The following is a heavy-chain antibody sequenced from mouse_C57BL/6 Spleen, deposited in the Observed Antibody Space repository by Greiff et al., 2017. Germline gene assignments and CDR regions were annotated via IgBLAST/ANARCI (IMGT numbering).Heavy chain of an antibody. J-gene: IGHJ4*01. CDR2: IDPEDGDT. CDR1: GFNFTDYY. D-gene: IGHD1-1*01. CDR3: ATVTSVVSDYYAMDY. Sequence: VQLQQSGAELVRPGASVKLSCKASGFNFTDYYMHWVKQRPEQGLEWIGRIDPEDGDTKYAPKFQGKATMTADTSSNTAYLQLSSLTSEDTSVYYCATVTSVVSDYYAMDYWGQGASVTVSS. V-gene: IGHV14-1*01.